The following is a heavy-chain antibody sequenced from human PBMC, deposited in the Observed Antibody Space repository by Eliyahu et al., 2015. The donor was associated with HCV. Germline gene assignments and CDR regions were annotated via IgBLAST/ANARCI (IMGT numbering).Heavy chain of an antibody. CDR1: GXSISSSSYY. CDR3: AGLEADYHGVVIMMGVSYYFDY. V-gene: IGHV4-39*01. CDR2: IYYSGST. Sequence: QLQLQESGPGLVKPSETLSLTCTVSGXSISSSSYYWGWIRQPPGKGLEWIGSIYYSGSTYYNPSLKSRVTISVDTSKNQFSLKLSSVTAADTAVYYCAGLEADYHGVVIMMGVSYYFDYWGQGTLVTVSS. D-gene: IGHD3-3*01. J-gene: IGHJ4*02.